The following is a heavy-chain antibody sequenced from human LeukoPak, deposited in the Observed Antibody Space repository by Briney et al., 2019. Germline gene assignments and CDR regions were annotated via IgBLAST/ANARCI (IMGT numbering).Heavy chain of an antibody. CDR2: ISGRGASK. Sequence: GGSLRLSCAVSGLTFNNYAMSWVRQAPGKGLEWVSGISGRGASKYYADSVKGRFTISRDNSKSTLYLQMNSLRAEDTAVYYCAKGVVVAPDVTPFDYWGQGTLVTVSS. J-gene: IGHJ4*02. D-gene: IGHD2-2*01. CDR3: AKGVVVAPDVTPFDY. CDR1: GLTFNNYA. V-gene: IGHV3-23*01.